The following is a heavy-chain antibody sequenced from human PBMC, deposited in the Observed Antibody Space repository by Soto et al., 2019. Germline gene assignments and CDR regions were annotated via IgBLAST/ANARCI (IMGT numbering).Heavy chain of an antibody. CDR3: ARELEKIVPAAMLAGRMFDP. D-gene: IGHD2-2*01. Sequence: SETLSLTCAVYGGSFSGYYWSWIRQPPGKGLEWIGEINHSGSTNYNPSLKSRVTISVDTSKNQFSLKLSSVTAADTAVYYCARELEKIVPAAMLAGRMFDPWGQGTLVTVSS. J-gene: IGHJ5*02. CDR1: GGSFSGYY. CDR2: INHSGST. V-gene: IGHV4-34*01.